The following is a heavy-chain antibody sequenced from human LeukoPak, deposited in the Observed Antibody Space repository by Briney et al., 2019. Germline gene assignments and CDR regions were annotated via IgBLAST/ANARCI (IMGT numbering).Heavy chain of an antibody. CDR2: ITAIDGRT. CDR1: GFTFSSTT. CDR3: TKDRRGPAAGTWYFDS. J-gene: IGHJ4*02. V-gene: IGHV3-23*01. D-gene: IGHD6-13*01. Sequence: GGSLRLPCVASGFTFSSTTMGWVRQAPGRGLEWVSSITAIDGRTYYADSVRGRFTISRDNSKNTVYLQLNSLRAGDTAIYYGTKDRRGPAAGTWYFDSWGQGTLVTVSS.